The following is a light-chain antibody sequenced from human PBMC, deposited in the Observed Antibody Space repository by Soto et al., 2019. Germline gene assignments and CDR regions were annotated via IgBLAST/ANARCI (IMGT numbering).Light chain of an antibody. CDR2: DAS. Sequence: DIHITQSPSTLSSSLGDRVTITFRASQSISSWLAWYQQKPGKAPKLLIYDASSLKSGVPSRFSGSGSGTEFTLTISSLQPDDFATYYCQQYNTYSAFGQGTKVDIK. V-gene: IGKV1-5*01. CDR3: QQYNTYSA. CDR1: QSISSW. J-gene: IGKJ1*01.